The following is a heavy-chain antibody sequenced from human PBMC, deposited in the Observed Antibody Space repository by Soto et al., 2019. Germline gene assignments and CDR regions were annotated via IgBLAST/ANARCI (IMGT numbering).Heavy chain of an antibody. CDR1: GFTFSSYW. J-gene: IGHJ4*02. CDR3: ARVVYSGIYWRNRASDY. V-gene: IGHV3-74*01. Sequence: GGSLRLSCAASGFTFSSYWMHWVRQAPGKGLVWVSRINSDGSSTSYADSVKGRFTISRDNAKNTLYLQMNSLRAEDTAVYYCARVVYSGIYWRNRASDYWGQGTLVTVSS. D-gene: IGHD1-26*01. CDR2: INSDGSST.